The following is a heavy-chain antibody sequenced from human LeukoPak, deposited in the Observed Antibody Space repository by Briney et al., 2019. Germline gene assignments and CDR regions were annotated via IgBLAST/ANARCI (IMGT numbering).Heavy chain of an antibody. CDR3: ARDLDYYGSGSYYKGYFDY. Sequence: SETLSLTCTVSGGSISSGGYYWSWIRQPAGRGLEWIGRIDTNGNTYYNPSLKSRVTMSVDTSKNQFSLKLSSVTAADTAVYYCARDLDYYGSGSYYKGYFDYWGQGTLVTVSS. CDR2: IDTNGNT. V-gene: IGHV4-61*02. J-gene: IGHJ4*02. CDR1: GGSISSGGYY. D-gene: IGHD3-10*01.